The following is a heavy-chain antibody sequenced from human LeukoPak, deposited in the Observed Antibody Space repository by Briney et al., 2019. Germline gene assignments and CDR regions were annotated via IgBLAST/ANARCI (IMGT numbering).Heavy chain of an antibody. J-gene: IGHJ3*02. CDR2: IYYSGST. CDR1: GGSISSYY. V-gene: IGHV4-59*12. D-gene: IGHD1-14*01. CDR3: ARDSGVFGTHAFDI. Sequence: PSETLSLTCTVSGGSISSYYWSWIRQPPGKGLEWIGYIYYSGSTYYNPSLKSRVTISVDTSKNQFSLKLSSVTAADTAVYYCARDSGVFGTHAFDIWGQGTMVTVSS.